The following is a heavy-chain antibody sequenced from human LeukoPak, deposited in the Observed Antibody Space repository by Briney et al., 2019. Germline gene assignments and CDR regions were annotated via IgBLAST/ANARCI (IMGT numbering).Heavy chain of an antibody. J-gene: IGHJ6*04. CDR1: GGSISSYY. CDR3: ARASPRMDV. V-gene: IGHV4-59*01. CDR2: IYYSGST. Sequence: KPSETLSLTCTVSGGSISSYYWSWIRQPPGKGLEWIGYIYYSGSTNYNPSLKSRVTISVDTSKNQFSLKLSSVTAADTAVYYCARASPRMDVWGKGPRSPSPQ.